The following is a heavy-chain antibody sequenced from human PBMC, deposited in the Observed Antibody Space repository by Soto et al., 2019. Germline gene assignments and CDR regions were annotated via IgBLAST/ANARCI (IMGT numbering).Heavy chain of an antibody. J-gene: IGHJ4*02. D-gene: IGHD2-2*01. CDR1: GFTVSSNY. Sequence: EVQLVESGGGLVQPGGSLRLSCAASGFTVSSNYMSWVRQAPGKGLEWVSVIYSGGSTYYADSVKGRFTISRHNSKNTLYLQMNSLRAEDTAVYYCARDGGYCSSTSCYAYWGQGTLVTVSS. CDR2: IYSGGST. V-gene: IGHV3-53*04. CDR3: ARDGGYCSSTSCYAY.